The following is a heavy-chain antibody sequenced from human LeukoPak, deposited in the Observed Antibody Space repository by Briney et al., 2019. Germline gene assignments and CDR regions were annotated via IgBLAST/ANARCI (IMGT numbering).Heavy chain of an antibody. CDR1: GFDFSSNW. Sequence: QPGGSLRLSCAASGFDFSSNWMHWVRHAPGQGLVWVSRIKGDGISTNYADSVKGRFTISRDNANNFLYLQMNSLRAEDTALYYCARAYKDRSLAGKKEFFQHWGQGTLVTVSS. D-gene: IGHD6-19*01. J-gene: IGHJ1*01. CDR3: ARAYKDRSLAGKKEFFQH. CDR2: IKGDGIST. V-gene: IGHV3-74*01.